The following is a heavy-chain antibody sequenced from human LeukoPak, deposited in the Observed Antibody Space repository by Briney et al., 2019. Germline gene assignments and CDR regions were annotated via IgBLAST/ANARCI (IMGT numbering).Heavy chain of an antibody. CDR3: ARADSSGFDY. D-gene: IGHD3-22*01. V-gene: IGHV4-59*01. J-gene: IGHJ4*02. CDR1: GGSISSYY. Sequence: SETLSLTCTVSGGSISSYYWSWLRQPPGKGLEWIGYIYYSGSTNYNPSLKSRVTISVDTSKNQFSLKLSSVPAADTAVYYCARADSSGFDYWGQGTLVTVSS. CDR2: IYYSGST.